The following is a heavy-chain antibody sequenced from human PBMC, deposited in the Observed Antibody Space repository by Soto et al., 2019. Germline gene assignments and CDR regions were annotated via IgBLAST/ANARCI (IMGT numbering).Heavy chain of an antibody. D-gene: IGHD3-22*01. Sequence: QVQLVQSGAEVQKPGSSVKVSCKASGGTFSSYAISWVRQAPGQGLEWMGGIIPIFGTANYAQKVQGRVTITADESTSTAYMELSSLRSEDTAVYYCARGGIVVVAMQGYYFDYWGQGTLVSVSS. V-gene: IGHV1-69*01. CDR2: IIPIFGTA. CDR1: GGTFSSYA. J-gene: IGHJ4*02. CDR3: ARGGIVVVAMQGYYFDY.